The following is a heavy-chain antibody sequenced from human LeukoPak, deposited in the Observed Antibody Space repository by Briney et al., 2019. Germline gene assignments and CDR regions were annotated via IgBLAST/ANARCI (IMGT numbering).Heavy chain of an antibody. CDR2: IYYSGST. V-gene: IGHV4-31*03. J-gene: IGHJ6*02. Sequence: SQTLSLTCTVSGGSISSGGHYWSWIRQHPGKGLEWIGYIYYSGSTNYNPSLKSRVTISVDTSKNQFSLKLSSVTAADTAVYYCARSSGSTYYYGMDVWGQGTTVTVSS. D-gene: IGHD2-2*01. CDR1: GGSISSGGHY. CDR3: ARSSGSTYYYGMDV.